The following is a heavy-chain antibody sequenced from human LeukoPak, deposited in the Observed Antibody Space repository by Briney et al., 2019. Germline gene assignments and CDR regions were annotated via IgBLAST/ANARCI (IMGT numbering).Heavy chain of an antibody. CDR3: ANACPIVVVVAATDN. Sequence: GGSLRLSCAASGFTFSSYGMHWVRQAPGKGLEWVAFIRYDGSNKYYADSVKGRFTISRDNSKNTLYLQMNSLSAEDTAAYYCANACPIVVVVAATDNWGQGTLVTVSS. J-gene: IGHJ4*02. V-gene: IGHV3-30*02. CDR2: IRYDGSNK. CDR1: GFTFSSYG. D-gene: IGHD2-15*01.